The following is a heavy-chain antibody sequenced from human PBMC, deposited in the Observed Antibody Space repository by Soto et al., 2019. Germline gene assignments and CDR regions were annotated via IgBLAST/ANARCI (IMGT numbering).Heavy chain of an antibody. Sequence: GASVKVSCKASGYTFTSYYMHWVRQAPGQGLEWMGIINPSGGSTSYAQKFQGRVTMTRDTSTNTVYMELSSLRSEDTAVYYCASRIAVAGYFDCWGQGTLVTVSS. J-gene: IGHJ4*02. D-gene: IGHD6-19*01. V-gene: IGHV1-46*01. CDR2: INPSGGST. CDR1: GYTFTSYY. CDR3: ASRIAVAGYFDC.